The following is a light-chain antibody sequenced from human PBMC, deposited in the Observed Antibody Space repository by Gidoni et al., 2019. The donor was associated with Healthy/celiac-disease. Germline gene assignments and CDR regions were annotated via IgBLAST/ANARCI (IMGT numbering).Light chain of an antibody. Sequence: QSVLTQPPSASGTPGQGVTISCSGSSSNIGSNYVYWYQQLPVTAPKLLIYRNNQRPSGVPYRFSGSKSGTSASLAISWLRSEDEADYYCAACDDSLSGWVFGGGTKLTVL. CDR2: RNN. J-gene: IGLJ3*02. V-gene: IGLV1-47*01. CDR3: AACDDSLSGWV. CDR1: SSNIGSNY.